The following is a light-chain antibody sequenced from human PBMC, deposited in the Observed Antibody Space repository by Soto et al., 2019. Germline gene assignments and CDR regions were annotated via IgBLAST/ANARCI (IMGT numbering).Light chain of an antibody. V-gene: IGKV3-11*01. CDR1: QNIFSY. J-gene: IGKJ2*01. CDR2: VAS. Sequence: EVVLTQSPATVSLSPGESATLSCRASQNIFSYLAWYQQKPGQAPRLVIYVASKRAAGIPARFSGSGSGTDFTLTISNLESEDFAVYYCQQRNYWPPGYTFGQGTKLEI. CDR3: QQRNYWPPGYT.